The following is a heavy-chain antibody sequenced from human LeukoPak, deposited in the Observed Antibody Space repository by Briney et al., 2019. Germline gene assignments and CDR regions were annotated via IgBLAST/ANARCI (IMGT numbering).Heavy chain of an antibody. V-gene: IGHV3-33*01. D-gene: IGHD1-26*01. J-gene: IGHJ4*02. CDR1: GLRFRNYG. CDR2: IYYDGSNQ. CDR3: ATDRNSGKYYDY. Sequence: SGGSLRFSCVVSGLRFRNYGMHWVRQAPGKGLEWVAVIYYDGSNQYYVDSVKGRFTVSRDNAKNTLYLQMDSLRAEDTAVYYCATDRNSGKYYDYWGQGTLVTVSS.